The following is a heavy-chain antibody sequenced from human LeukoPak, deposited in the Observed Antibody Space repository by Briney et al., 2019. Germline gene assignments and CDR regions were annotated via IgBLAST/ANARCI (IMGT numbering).Heavy chain of an antibody. CDR3: ARGRYGVTIFGVVTYNWFDP. Sequence: PSGTLSLTCAVYGGSFSGYYWSWIRQPPGKGLEWIGEINHSGSTNYNPSLKSRVTISVDTSKNQFSLKLSSVTAADTAVYYCARGRYGVTIFGVVTYNWFDPWGQGTLVTVSS. D-gene: IGHD3-3*01. V-gene: IGHV4-34*01. CDR2: INHSGST. J-gene: IGHJ5*02. CDR1: GGSFSGYY.